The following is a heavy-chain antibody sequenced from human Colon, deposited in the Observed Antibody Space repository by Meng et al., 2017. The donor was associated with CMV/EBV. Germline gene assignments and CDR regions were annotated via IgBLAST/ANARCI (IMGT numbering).Heavy chain of an antibody. V-gene: IGHV4-59*01. D-gene: IGHD6-6*01. J-gene: IGHJ3*02. CDR2: IYYSGST. CDR1: GGSISSYY. CDR3: ARDPERGGYSSSSGDAFDI. Sequence: SETLSLTCTVSGGSISSYYWSWIRQPPGKGLEWIGYIYYSGSTNYNPSLKSRVTISVDTSKNQFSLKLSSVTAAATAVYYCARDPERGGYSSSSGDAFDIWGQGTMVTVSS.